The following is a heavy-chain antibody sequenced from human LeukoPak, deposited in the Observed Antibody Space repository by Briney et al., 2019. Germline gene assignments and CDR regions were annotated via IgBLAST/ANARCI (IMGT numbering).Heavy chain of an antibody. D-gene: IGHD6-19*01. CDR3: ARFRQWLGYFDY. J-gene: IGHJ4*02. CDR1: GGSISSSNYY. CDR2: IYYSGST. V-gene: IGHV4-39*02. Sequence: PSETLSLTCTVSGGSISSSNYYWGWIRQPPGKGLEWIGSIYYSGSTFYNPSLKSRVTISVDTSKNHFSLKLTSVTAADTAVHYCARFRQWLGYFDYWGQGTLVVVSS.